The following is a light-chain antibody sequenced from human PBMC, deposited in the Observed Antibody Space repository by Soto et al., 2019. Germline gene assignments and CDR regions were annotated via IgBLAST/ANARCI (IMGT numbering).Light chain of an antibody. J-gene: IGLJ1*01. CDR2: DVN. CDR3: SSCTTSSTFV. CDR1: SSDVGGYNC. Sequence: QSALTQPASVSGSPGLSIAISCTGTSSDVGGYNCVSWYQQHPGRAPKLLIIDVNNRPSGVSDRFSGSKSGNTASLTISGLQAEDEADYYCSSCTTSSTFVFGTGTKVTVL. V-gene: IGLV2-14*01.